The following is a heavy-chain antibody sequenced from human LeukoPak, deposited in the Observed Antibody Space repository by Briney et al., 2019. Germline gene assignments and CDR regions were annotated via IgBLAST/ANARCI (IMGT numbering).Heavy chain of an antibody. V-gene: IGHV3-15*01. CDR3: MSDLDN. CDR1: GFTFSNAW. J-gene: IGHJ4*02. CDR2: IKTKGEGGTV. Sequence: PGGSPRLSCATSGFTFSNAWMTWVRQAQGKGLEWVGRIKTKGEGGTVDYAAPVKGRFTISRDDSKNTLYLQMNSLKTEDTAIYYCMSDLDNWGQGTLVTVSS.